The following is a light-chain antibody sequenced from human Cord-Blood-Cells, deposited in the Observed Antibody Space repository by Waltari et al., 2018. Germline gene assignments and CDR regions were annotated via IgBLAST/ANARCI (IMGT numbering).Light chain of an antibody. Sequence: QSALTQPASVSGSPGQSITISCTGTSSDVGGYNYVSWYQQHPGKAPKLMIYDASKRPSGVSNRCSGSKSGNTASLTISGLQAEDEADYYCSSYTSSSTLEGVFGGGTKLTVL. CDR3: SSYTSSSTLEGV. CDR2: DAS. J-gene: IGLJ2*01. CDR1: SSDVGGYNY. V-gene: IGLV2-14*01.